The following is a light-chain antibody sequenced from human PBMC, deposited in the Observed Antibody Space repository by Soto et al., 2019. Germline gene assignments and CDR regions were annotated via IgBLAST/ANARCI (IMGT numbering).Light chain of an antibody. Sequence: EIVMTQSPATLSVSPGERATLSCRASQSVSSNLAWYQQKPGQAPRLLIYGASQRATGIPDRFSGSGSGIHFTLTINRLEPEDFAVYYCQHYKAFGGGTKVDIK. CDR2: GAS. CDR3: QHYKA. CDR1: QSVSSN. J-gene: IGKJ4*01. V-gene: IGKV3D-15*01.